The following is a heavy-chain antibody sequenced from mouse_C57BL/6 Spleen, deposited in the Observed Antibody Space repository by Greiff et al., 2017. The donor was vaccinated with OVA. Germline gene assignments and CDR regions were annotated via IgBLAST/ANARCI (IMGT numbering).Heavy chain of an antibody. J-gene: IGHJ2*01. CDR1: GYTFTDYE. Sequence: QVQLKESGAELVRPGASVTLSCKASGYTFTDYEMHWVKQTPVHGLEWIGAIDPETGGTAYNQKFKGKAILTADKSSSTAYMELRSLTSEDSAVYYCTRSTVPHYFDYWGQGTTLTVSS. CDR3: TRSTVPHYFDY. D-gene: IGHD1-1*01. CDR2: IDPETGGT. V-gene: IGHV1-15*01.